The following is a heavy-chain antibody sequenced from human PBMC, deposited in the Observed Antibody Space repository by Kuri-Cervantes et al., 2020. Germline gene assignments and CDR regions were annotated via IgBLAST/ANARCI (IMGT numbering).Heavy chain of an antibody. V-gene: IGHV5-51*01. CDR1: GYSFTTYW. CDR2: IYPGDSDA. CDR3: ARLISDAFDI. D-gene: IGHD3-16*02. Sequence: GESLKISCKGSGYSFTTYWIGWVRQMPEKGLEWMGIIYPGDSDARYSPSFQGRVAISADKSIGTAYLQWSSLKASDTAMYYCARLISDAFDIWGQGTMVTVSS. J-gene: IGHJ3*02.